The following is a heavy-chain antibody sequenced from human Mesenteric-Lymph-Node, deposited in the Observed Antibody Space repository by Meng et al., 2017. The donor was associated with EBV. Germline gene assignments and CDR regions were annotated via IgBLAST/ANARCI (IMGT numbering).Heavy chain of an antibody. Sequence: GQLVSSGGSLVQPGGSLRLVCAASGFTFSNYWMHWVRQTPGKGLVWVSRINSDGSSTNYADSVKGRFTISRDNAKNTLYLQMNSLRAEDRAVYYCARGVGTGLTDSWGQGTLVTVSS. V-gene: IGHV3-74*01. CDR1: GFTFSNYW. J-gene: IGHJ4*02. CDR3: ARGVGTGLTDS. D-gene: IGHD3/OR15-3a*01. CDR2: INSDGSST.